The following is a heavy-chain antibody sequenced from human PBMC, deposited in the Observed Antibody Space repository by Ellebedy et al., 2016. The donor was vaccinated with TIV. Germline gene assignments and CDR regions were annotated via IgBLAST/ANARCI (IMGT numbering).Heavy chain of an antibody. V-gene: IGHV3-7*01. J-gene: IGHJ4*02. D-gene: IGHD5-18*01. CDR2: IKQDGSEK. Sequence: GGSLRLXXAASGFTFSTYWMSWVRQAPGQGLEWVATIKQDGSEKYFVDSVKGRFTISRDNAKNSLCLQMNSLRAEDTAVYYCARDKSSGSTYGSHFDYWGQGTLVTVSS. CDR3: ARDKSSGSTYGSHFDY. CDR1: GFTFSTYW.